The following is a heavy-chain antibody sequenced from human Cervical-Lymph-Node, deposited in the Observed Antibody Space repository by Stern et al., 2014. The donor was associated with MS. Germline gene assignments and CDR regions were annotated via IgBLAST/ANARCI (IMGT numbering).Heavy chain of an antibody. CDR1: GFTFSSYA. V-gene: IGHV3-23*04. J-gene: IGHJ4*02. D-gene: IGHD5-12*01. Sequence: EVQLVESEGGLVQPGGSLRLSCAASGFTFSSYAMSWVRQAPGKGLEWVTAISGSGGSTYYADSVKGRFTISRDNSKNTLYLQMTSLRAEDTAVYYCANNIVATQDFDYWGQGTLVTVSS. CDR3: ANNIVATQDFDY. CDR2: ISGSGGST.